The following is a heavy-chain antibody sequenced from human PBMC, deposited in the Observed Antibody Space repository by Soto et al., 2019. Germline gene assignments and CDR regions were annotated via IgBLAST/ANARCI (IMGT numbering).Heavy chain of an antibody. CDR2: IWYDGSNK. Sequence: SLRLSCAASGFTFSSYGMHWVRQAPGKGLEWVAVIWYDGSNKYYADSVKGRFTISRDNSKNTLYLQMNSLRAEDTAVYYCARDLYYYDSSGYPDYWGQGTLVTVSS. V-gene: IGHV3-33*01. J-gene: IGHJ4*02. CDR1: GFTFSSYG. CDR3: ARDLYYYDSSGYPDY. D-gene: IGHD3-22*01.